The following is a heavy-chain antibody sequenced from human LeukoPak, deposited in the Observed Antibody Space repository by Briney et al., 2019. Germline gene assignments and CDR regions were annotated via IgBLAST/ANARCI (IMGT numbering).Heavy chain of an antibody. CDR2: IKQDGTEK. J-gene: IGHJ5*01. CDR3: ARGVNTVFDS. D-gene: IGHD4-11*01. CDR1: GFTFGTYW. V-gene: IGHV3-7*03. Sequence: GGSLRLSCAASGFTFGTYWMNWVRQAPGKGLEWVANIKQDGTEKYYVDSVKGRFTISRDNAKNSLYLQMNSLRAEDTAVYYCARGVNTVFDSWGQGTLVTVSS.